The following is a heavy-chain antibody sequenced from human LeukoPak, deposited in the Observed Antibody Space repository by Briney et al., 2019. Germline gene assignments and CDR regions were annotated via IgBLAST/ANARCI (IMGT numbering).Heavy chain of an antibody. Sequence: ISNTRSTISYADSVKGRFTISRDNANDSLYLHMTSLRVEDTAVYYCVRGQLGWLAVGDLWGQGALVTVSS. V-gene: IGHV3-48*01. CDR2: ISNTRSTI. D-gene: IGHD2-21*01. J-gene: IGHJ4*02. CDR3: VRGQLGWLAVGDL.